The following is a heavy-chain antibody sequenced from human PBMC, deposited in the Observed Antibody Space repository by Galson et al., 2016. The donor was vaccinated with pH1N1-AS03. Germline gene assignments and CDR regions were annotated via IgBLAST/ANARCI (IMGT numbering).Heavy chain of an antibody. V-gene: IGHV3-23*01. Sequence: GSLRLSCAASGFPFSSFAMNWVRQAPGKGLEWVAGGGGAGGSAHYADSVKGRFTISRDNSKNTLYLQMDSLRAEDTAVYYCAKGRELCCYYYGMDVWGRGTTVTVSS. CDR2: GGGAGGSA. J-gene: IGHJ6*02. CDR1: GFPFSSFA. D-gene: IGHD3-10*01. CDR3: AKGRELCCYYYGMDV.